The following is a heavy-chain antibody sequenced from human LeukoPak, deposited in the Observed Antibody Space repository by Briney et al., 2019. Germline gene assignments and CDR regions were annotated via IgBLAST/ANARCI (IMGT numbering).Heavy chain of an antibody. J-gene: IGHJ4*01. D-gene: IGHD1-26*01. V-gene: IGHV3-21*01. CDR3: ARDIHSSRFDY. CDR1: GFIFTYYT. CDR2: IDSSGSYI. Sequence: GSLRLSCAASGFIFTYYTMNWVRQAPGKGPGWIASIDSSGSYIHYAASVRGRFTISRDNARDSVYLQMNNLRADDTAVYYCARDIHSSRFDYWGHGTLVTVSS.